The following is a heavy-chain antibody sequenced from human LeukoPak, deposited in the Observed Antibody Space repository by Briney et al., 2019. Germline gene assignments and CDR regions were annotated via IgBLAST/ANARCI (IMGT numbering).Heavy chain of an antibody. CDR2: IYTSGSN. CDR3: ARASYDFDY. CDR1: GGSISSGSYY. Sequence: PSETLSLTCTVSGGSISSGSYYWSWIRQPAGKGLEWIGRIYTSGSNNYNPSLKSRATISVDTSKNQFSLKLSSVTAADTAVYYCARASYDFDYWGQGTLVTVSS. D-gene: IGHD3-16*01. J-gene: IGHJ4*02. V-gene: IGHV4-61*02.